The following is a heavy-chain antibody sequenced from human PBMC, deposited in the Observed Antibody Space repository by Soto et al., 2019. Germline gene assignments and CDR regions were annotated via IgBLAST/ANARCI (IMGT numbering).Heavy chain of an antibody. CDR1: GFTFSGYW. Sequence: EVQLVESGGGLVQPGGSLRLSCAASGFTFSGYWMSWVRQAPGKGLEWVANIKQDGSEQFYVDSVKGRFTISRDNAKNSLYLQMNSLRAEDTSVYYCAREAVWGQGTTVTVSS. CDR3: AREAV. V-gene: IGHV3-7*05. J-gene: IGHJ6*02. CDR2: IKQDGSEQ.